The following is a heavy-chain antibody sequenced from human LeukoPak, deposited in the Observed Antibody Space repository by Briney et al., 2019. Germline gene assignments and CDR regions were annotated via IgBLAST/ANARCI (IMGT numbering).Heavy chain of an antibody. V-gene: IGHV1-69*06. CDR3: ARAVTGTETYYFNS. CDR1: GGTFSTYA. D-gene: IGHD2-21*02. CDR2: IIPIFGTA. Sequence: ASVKVSCKASGGTFSTYAINWVRQAPGQGLEWMGGIIPIFGTAKYAQNFQGRVTIIADKSTSTNYMELSSLRSEDTAMYYCARAVTGTETYYFNSWGQGTLVTVSS. J-gene: IGHJ4*02.